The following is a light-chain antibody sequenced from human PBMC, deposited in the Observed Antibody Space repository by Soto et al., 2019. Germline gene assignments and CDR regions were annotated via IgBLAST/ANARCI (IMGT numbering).Light chain of an antibody. Sequence: QSVLTQPPSVSAAPGQKVTISCSGSSSNIGGNSVSWYQQLPGTAPKLLIYDDNKRPSGIPDRFYGSKSGTSATLGITGFQTGDEADYYCGSWDSSLSACVFGTGTRSPS. V-gene: IGLV1-51*01. J-gene: IGLJ1*01. CDR2: DDN. CDR3: GSWDSSLSACV. CDR1: SSNIGGNS.